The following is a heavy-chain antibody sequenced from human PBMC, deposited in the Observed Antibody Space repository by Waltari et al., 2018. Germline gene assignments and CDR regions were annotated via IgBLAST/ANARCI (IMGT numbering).Heavy chain of an antibody. CDR1: GYTFPGYY. CDR3: AREGQAAIDY. J-gene: IGHJ4*02. Sequence: QVQLVQSGAEVKKPGASVKVSCKASGYTFPGYYMHWGRQAPGQGLEWMGRINPIIGGTTNAQKLQGRFTRTRDTSISTAYMELSRLRSDDTAVYYCAREGQAAIDYWGQGTLVTVSS. V-gene: IGHV1-2*06. CDR2: INPIIGGT. D-gene: IGHD2-2*01.